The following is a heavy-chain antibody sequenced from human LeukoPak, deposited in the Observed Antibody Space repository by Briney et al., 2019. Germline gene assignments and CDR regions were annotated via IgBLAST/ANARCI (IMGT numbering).Heavy chain of an antibody. CDR1: GFTFSSYS. D-gene: IGHD3-22*01. J-gene: IGHJ3*02. CDR3: ARDHHRRHYDSQARDTFDI. CDR2: ISSSSSTI. Sequence: GGSLRLSCAASGFTFSSYSMNWVRQAPGKGLEWVSYISSSSSTIYYADSVKGRFTISRDNAKNSLYPQMNSLRADDTAVYYCARDHHRRHYDSQARDTFDIWGQGTMLTVSS. V-gene: IGHV3-48*01.